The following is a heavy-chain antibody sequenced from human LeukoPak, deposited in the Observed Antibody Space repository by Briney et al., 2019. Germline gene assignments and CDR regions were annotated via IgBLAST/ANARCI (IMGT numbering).Heavy chain of an antibody. CDR3: ARQVSAASDI. CDR2: IYPGDSDT. V-gene: IGHV5-51*01. D-gene: IGHD2-2*01. J-gene: IGHJ3*02. Sequence: GESLKISCKGSGYSFTSYWIGWVRQMPGKGLEWMGIIYPGDSDTRYSPSLQGHVTMSADKSISTAYLQWSSLKASDTAMYYCARQVSAASDIWGQGTMVIVSS. CDR1: GYSFTSYW.